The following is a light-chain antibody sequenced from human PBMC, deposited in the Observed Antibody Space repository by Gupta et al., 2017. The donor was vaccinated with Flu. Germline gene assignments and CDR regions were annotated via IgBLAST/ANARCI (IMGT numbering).Light chain of an antibody. CDR2: AAS. CDR3: QQTYSTPFT. J-gene: IGKJ3*01. V-gene: IGKV1-39*01. Sequence: GDRVTIPCRASQSISSYLNWYQQKPGNAPKLLIYAASSLQSGVPSRFSGSGSGTDFTLTISSLQPEDFATYYWQQTYSTPFTFGPGTKVEIK. CDR1: QSISSY.